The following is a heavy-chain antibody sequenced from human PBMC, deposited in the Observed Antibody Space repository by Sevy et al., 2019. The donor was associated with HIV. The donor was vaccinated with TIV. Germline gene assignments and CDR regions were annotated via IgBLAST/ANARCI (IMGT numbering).Heavy chain of an antibody. CDR1: GGTFSSYA. Sequence: ASVKVSCKASGGTFSSYAISWVRQAPGQGLEWMGGINPIFGTANYAQKFQGGVTITADDSTSTAYMELSSLRSEDTAVYYCARVFETAIHDYWGQGTLVTVSS. J-gene: IGHJ4*02. D-gene: IGHD2-21*02. V-gene: IGHV1-69*13. CDR2: INPIFGTA. CDR3: ARVFETAIHDY.